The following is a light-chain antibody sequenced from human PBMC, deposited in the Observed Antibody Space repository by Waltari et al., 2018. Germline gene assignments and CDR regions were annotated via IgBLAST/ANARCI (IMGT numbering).Light chain of an antibody. J-gene: IGLJ1*01. CDR1: SSDVGNDNF. CDR2: EVI. CDR3: CSYTSSSTFI. V-gene: IGLV2-23*02. Sequence: QSALTQPASVSGSPGQSITISCTGTSSDVGNDNFVSWYHHHPGKAPKLIIYEVIKRPPGVSSRFSGSKSGNTATLTISGLQAEDEADYYCCSYTSSSTFIFGTGTKVTVL.